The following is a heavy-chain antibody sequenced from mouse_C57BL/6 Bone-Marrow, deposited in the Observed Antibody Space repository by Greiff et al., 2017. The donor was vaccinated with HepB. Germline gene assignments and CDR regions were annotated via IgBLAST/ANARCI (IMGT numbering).Heavy chain of an antibody. J-gene: IGHJ4*01. Sequence: VQLQQSGAELVRPGASVTLSCKASGYTFTDYEMHWVKQTPVHGLEWIGAIDPETGGTAYNQKFKGKAILTADTSSSTAYMELRSLTSEDSAVYYCTRSDYYGSSPYAMDYWGQGTSVTVSS. V-gene: IGHV1-15*01. D-gene: IGHD1-1*01. CDR1: GYTFTDYE. CDR2: IDPETGGT. CDR3: TRSDYYGSSPYAMDY.